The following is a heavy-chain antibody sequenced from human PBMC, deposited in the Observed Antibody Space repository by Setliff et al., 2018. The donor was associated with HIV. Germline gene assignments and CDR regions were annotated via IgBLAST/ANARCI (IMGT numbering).Heavy chain of an antibody. CDR3: VGDETTVTFDY. V-gene: IGHV4-4*07. J-gene: IGHJ4*02. CDR2: IYARGGT. D-gene: IGHD4-17*01. CDR1: GGSISSYY. Sequence: LSLTCSVSGGSISSYYWSWIRQPAGKGLEWIGRIYARGGTNYNPSLESRVTMSVDTSMNQFSLKLTSVTAADTAVYYCVGDETTVTFDYWGQGTLVTVSS.